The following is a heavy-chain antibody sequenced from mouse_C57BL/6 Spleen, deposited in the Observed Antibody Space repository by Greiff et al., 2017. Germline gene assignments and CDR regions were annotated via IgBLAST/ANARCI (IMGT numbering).Heavy chain of an antibody. CDR2: ISSGGDYI. V-gene: IGHV5-9-1*02. D-gene: IGHD5-5*01. CDR1: GFTFSSYA. Sequence: EVKLVESGEGLVKPGGSLKLSCAASGFTFSSYAMSWVRQTPETRLEWVAYISSGGDYIYYADTVKGRFTISRDNSRNTLYLQMSIRKSEYTAMYYCTRDRLPYWYFDVWGTGTTVTVSS. J-gene: IGHJ1*03. CDR3: TRDRLPYWYFDV.